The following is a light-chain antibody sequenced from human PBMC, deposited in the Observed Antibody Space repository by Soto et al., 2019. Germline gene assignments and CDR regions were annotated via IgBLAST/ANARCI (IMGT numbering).Light chain of an antibody. V-gene: IGLV3-21*02. CDR2: DDS. CDR3: QVWDSSPDHYV. CDR1: NIGSKR. J-gene: IGLJ1*01. Sequence: SYELTQPPSVSVAPGQTASITCERNNIGSKRVHWYQQKPGQAPVLGVYDDSDRPSGIPERFSGSNFGNTATLTISRVEVADEADYYCQVWDSSPDHYVFGTGTKVTVL.